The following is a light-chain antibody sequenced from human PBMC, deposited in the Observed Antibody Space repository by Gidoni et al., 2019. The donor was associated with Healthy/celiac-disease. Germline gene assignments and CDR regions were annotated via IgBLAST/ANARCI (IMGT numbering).Light chain of an antibody. Sequence: EIVLPQSPGTLSLSPGERATLSCRASQRVSSSYLAWYQQRPGQAPRRLIYGASSRATGIPDRFSGSGSGTDFTLTISRLEPEDFAVYYCQQYGSSPPITFGQGTRLEIK. CDR2: GAS. CDR1: QRVSSSY. V-gene: IGKV3-20*01. CDR3: QQYGSSPPIT. J-gene: IGKJ5*01.